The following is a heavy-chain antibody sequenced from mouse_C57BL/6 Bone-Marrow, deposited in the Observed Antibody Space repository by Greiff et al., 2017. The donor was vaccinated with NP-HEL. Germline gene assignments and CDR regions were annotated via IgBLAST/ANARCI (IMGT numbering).Heavy chain of an antibody. CDR2: IYPRDGST. V-gene: IGHV1-85*01. CDR3: ARYDDVRYFDY. Sequence: VKLQESGPELVKPGASVKLSCKASGYTFTSYDINWVKQRPGQGLEWIGWIYPRDGSTKYNETFTGKATLTVDTSSSTSYMELHSLTSEDSAVYFCARYDDVRYFDYWGQGTTLTVSS. D-gene: IGHD2-12*01. CDR1: GYTFTSYD. J-gene: IGHJ2*01.